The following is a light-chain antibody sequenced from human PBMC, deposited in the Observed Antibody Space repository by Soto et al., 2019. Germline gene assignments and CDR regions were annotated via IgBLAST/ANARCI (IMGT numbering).Light chain of an antibody. CDR1: ALPKQY. CDR3: QSADISGTYVV. CDR2: KDS. Sequence: SYELTQPPSVSVSPGQTARITCSGDALPKQYAYWYQQKPGQAPVLIIYKDSERPSGIPERFSGSSSGTTVTLTISGVRAEDEADYYCQSADISGTYVVFGGGTKLTVL. J-gene: IGLJ2*01. V-gene: IGLV3-25*03.